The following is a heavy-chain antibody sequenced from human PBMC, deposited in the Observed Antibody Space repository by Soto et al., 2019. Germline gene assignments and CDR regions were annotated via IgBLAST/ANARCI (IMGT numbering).Heavy chain of an antibody. J-gene: IGHJ4*02. V-gene: IGHV4-59*01. Sequence: PSETLSLTCTVSGGSISSYYWSWIRQPPGKGLEWIGYIYYSGSTNYNPSLKSRVTISVDTSKNQFSLKLSSVTAADTAVYYCARAGYSYGYYYFDYWGQGTLVTVSS. D-gene: IGHD5-18*01. CDR1: GGSISSYY. CDR2: IYYSGST. CDR3: ARAGYSYGYYYFDY.